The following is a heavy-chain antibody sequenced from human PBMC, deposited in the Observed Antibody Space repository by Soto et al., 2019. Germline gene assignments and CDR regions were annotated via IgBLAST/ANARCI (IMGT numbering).Heavy chain of an antibody. CDR1: GFTFSSYE. J-gene: IGHJ6*02. CDR2: ISSSGSTI. V-gene: IGHV3-48*03. CDR3: AKGASDQLVHLPYYYHGMDV. Sequence: GSLRLSCAASGFTFSSYEMNWVRQAPGKGLEWVSYISSSGSTIYYADSVKGRFTISRDNAKNTLYLQMNSLRAEDTAVYYCAKGASDQLVHLPYYYHGMDVWGQGTTVTVSS. D-gene: IGHD6-13*01.